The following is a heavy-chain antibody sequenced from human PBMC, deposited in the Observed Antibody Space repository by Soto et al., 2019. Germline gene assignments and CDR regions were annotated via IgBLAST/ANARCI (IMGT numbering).Heavy chain of an antibody. CDR3: ASRDPGTSVDY. Sequence: SETLSLTWAVYGGSFSGYYWSWIRQPPGKGLEWIGEIYRTGSTNYNPSLKSRVTISLDKSENQFSLKVTSLTAADTAVYYCASRDPGTSVDYWGQGTLVTVSS. V-gene: IGHV4-34*01. CDR2: IYRTGST. J-gene: IGHJ4*02. CDR1: GGSFSGYY. D-gene: IGHD1-7*01.